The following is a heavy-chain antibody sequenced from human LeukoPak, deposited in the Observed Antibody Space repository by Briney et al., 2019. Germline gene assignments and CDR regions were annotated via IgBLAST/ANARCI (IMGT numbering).Heavy chain of an antibody. CDR1: GGTFSSYA. J-gene: IGHJ4*02. Sequence: SVKVSCKASGGTFSSYAISWVRQAPGQGLEWMGRIIPILGIANYAQKFQGRVTITADKSTSTAYMELSSLRSDDTAVYYCAREASYYDFWSGYYTGGSGDYWGQGTLVTVSS. CDR2: IIPILGIA. D-gene: IGHD3-3*01. V-gene: IGHV1-69*04. CDR3: AREASYYDFWSGYYTGGSGDY.